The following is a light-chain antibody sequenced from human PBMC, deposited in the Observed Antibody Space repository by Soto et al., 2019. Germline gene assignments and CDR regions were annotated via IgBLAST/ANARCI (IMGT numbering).Light chain of an antibody. CDR1: QSVGSN. J-gene: IGKJ1*01. CDR3: QQYNNWPPDRT. CDR2: GAS. V-gene: IGKV3-15*01. Sequence: EIVMTQSPATLSVSPGERATLSCRASQSVGSNLAWYQQKPCQAPRILIYGASTRATGIPARFSGSGSGTELTLTISSLQSEDFAIYFCQQYNNWPPDRTFGQGTKVEIK.